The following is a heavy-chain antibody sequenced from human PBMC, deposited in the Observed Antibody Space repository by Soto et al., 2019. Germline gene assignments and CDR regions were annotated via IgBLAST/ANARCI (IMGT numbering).Heavy chain of an antibody. D-gene: IGHD2-2*01. CDR3: AREASVLIPAAQPSRFAS. V-gene: IGHV1-18*01. CDR1: GYSFMKYG. CDR2: ISPYSGYT. J-gene: IGHJ4*02. Sequence: ASVKVSCKGFGYSFMKYGINWVRQAPGQGLEWVGWISPYSGYTHSAQKFHGRLTLTTDTAASTAYMELRILRSADTALYYCAREASVLIPAAQPSRFASWGQGTRVTVSS.